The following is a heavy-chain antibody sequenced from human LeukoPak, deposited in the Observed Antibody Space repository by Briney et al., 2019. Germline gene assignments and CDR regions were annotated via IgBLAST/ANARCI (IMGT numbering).Heavy chain of an antibody. CDR3: AKKGYSSSWYLGWYYYYMDV. J-gene: IGHJ6*03. CDR2: ISGSGGST. Sequence: GGSLRLSCAASGFTFSSYAMSWVRQAPGKGLEWVSAISGSGGSTYYADSVKGRFTISRDNSKNTLYLQMNSLRAEDTAVYYCAKKGYSSSWYLGWYYYYMDVWGKGTTVTVSS. V-gene: IGHV3-23*01. CDR1: GFTFSSYA. D-gene: IGHD6-13*01.